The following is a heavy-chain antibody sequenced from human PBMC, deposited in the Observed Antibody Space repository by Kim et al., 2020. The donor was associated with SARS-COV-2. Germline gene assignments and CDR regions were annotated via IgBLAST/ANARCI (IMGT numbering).Heavy chain of an antibody. CDR3: GRLKHQLDSSGFTIDS. Sequence: SVKGRFTVSRDSSKSTLYLQMNSLRVEDTAVYYCGRLKHQLDSSGFTIDSWGQGTRVTVSS. D-gene: IGHD3-22*01. J-gene: IGHJ4*02. V-gene: IGHV3-30*01.